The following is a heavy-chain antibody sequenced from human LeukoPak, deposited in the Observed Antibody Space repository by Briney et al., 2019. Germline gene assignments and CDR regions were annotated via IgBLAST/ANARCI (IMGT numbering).Heavy chain of an antibody. Sequence: PSETLSLTCAVYGGSFSGYYWSWIRQPPGKGLEWVGEINHSGSTNYNPSLKSRVTISLDTSKNQFSLKLSSVTAADTAMYYCAREASGPRAFDIWGQGTMVTVSS. V-gene: IGHV4-34*01. J-gene: IGHJ3*02. CDR2: INHSGST. D-gene: IGHD2-15*01. CDR1: GGSFSGYY. CDR3: AREASGPRAFDI.